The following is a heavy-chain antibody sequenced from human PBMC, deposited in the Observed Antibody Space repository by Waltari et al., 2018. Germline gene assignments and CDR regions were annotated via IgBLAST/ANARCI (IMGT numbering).Heavy chain of an antibody. CDR1: GDSMSSTYW. V-gene: IGHV4-4*02. J-gene: IGHJ4*02. Sequence: QLQESGPGLVKPSGTLSLLCAVSGDSMSSTYWWSWVRQTPGKGLEWIGQVHGSGRTNYNPSFAGRVTMSLDTSAYHFALKLTSATAADTALYFCARDRGRGLYLDTWGQGTLVTVSP. CDR3: ARDRGRGLYLDT. D-gene: IGHD2-15*01. CDR2: VHGSGRT.